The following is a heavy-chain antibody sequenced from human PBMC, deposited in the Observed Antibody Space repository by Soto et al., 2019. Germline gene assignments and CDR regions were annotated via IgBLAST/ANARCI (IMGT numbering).Heavy chain of an antibody. J-gene: IGHJ5*02. CDR2: MTPTSGDT. V-gene: IGHV1-8*01. D-gene: IGHD6-19*01. CDR3: ARNPYSSGRFDP. CDR1: GYNFIDYD. Sequence: QVQLVQSGAEVKKPGASVKVSCKASGYNFIDYDINWVRQSTGQGLEWLGWMTPTSGDTGYAQKCQGRSSLTRDTSIGTAYMELSSLKSEDTAVYYCARNPYSSGRFDPWGQGTLVTVSS.